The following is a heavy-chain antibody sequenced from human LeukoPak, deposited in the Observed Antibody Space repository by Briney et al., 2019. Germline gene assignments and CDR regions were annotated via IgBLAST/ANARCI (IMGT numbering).Heavy chain of an antibody. Sequence: LSGGSLRLSCAASGFTFSSYEMNWVRQAPGKGLEWVSYISSSGSTIYYADSVKGRFTISRDNSKNTLYLQMNSLRAEDTAVYYCAQRGYSGYDHYWGQGTLVTVSS. CDR2: ISSSGSTI. CDR3: AQRGYSGYDHY. D-gene: IGHD5-12*01. CDR1: GFTFSSYE. V-gene: IGHV3-48*03. J-gene: IGHJ4*02.